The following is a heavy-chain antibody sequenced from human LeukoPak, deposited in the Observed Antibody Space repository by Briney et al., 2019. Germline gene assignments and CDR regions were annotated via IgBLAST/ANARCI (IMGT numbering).Heavy chain of an antibody. D-gene: IGHD6-13*01. V-gene: IGHV4-61*02. CDR1: GASISSGEYY. CDR2: IYTSGST. J-gene: IGHJ5*02. CDR3: ARVYSSSWYNWFDP. Sequence: SETLSLTCTVSGASISSGEYYWSWIRQPAGKGLEWIGRIYTSGSTNYNPSLKSRVTISVDTSKNQFSLKLSSVTAADTAVYYCARVYSSSWYNWFDPWGQGTLVTVSS.